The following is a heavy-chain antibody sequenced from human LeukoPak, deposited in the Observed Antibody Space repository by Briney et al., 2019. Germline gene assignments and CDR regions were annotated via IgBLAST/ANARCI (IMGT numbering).Heavy chain of an antibody. V-gene: IGHV3-64D*09. CDR3: VKTLISVAGTGAFDI. Sequence: GGSLRLSCAASGFTVSSNYMRWVRQAPGKGLEYVSVISSNGGSTYYADSVKGRFTISRDNSKNTLYLQMSSLRAEDTAVYYCVKTLISVAGTGAFDIWGQGTMVTVSS. J-gene: IGHJ3*02. CDR2: ISSNGGST. D-gene: IGHD6-19*01. CDR1: GFTVSSNY.